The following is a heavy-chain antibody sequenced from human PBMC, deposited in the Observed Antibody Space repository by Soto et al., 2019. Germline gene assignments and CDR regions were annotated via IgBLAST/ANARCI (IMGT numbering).Heavy chain of an antibody. D-gene: IGHD3-16*01. Sequence: EVQLLDSGGGLVQPGGSLRLSCAASGFTFSNYAMTWVRQGPGKGLEWVSGISGSGGRSYYADSVKGRFTISRDNSKSTLYLQMTSLRAEDTAVYYCAKAYFVWSSEQTYFFDYWGQGTLVTVAS. CDR1: GFTFSNYA. J-gene: IGHJ4*02. CDR2: ISGSGGRS. V-gene: IGHV3-23*01. CDR3: AKAYFVWSSEQTYFFDY.